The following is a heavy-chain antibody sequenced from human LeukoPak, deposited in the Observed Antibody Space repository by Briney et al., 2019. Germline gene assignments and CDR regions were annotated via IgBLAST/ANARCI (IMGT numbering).Heavy chain of an antibody. Sequence: GGSLRLSCDASGFSFDDYTMHWVRQAPGKGLEWVPLISYDGSSTFYGDSVKGRFTISRDNYKNSLFLQMNSLKSEDTALYYCAKDISGIVATATSFDYWGQGTLVTVSS. D-gene: IGHD2-15*01. CDR3: AKDISGIVATATSFDY. CDR1: GFSFDDYT. J-gene: IGHJ4*02. CDR2: ISYDGSST. V-gene: IGHV3-43*01.